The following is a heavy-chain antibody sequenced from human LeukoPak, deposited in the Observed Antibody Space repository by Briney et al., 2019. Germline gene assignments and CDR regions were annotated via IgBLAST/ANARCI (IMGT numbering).Heavy chain of an antibody. V-gene: IGHV1-3*01. Sequence: ASVKVSCKASGYTFTSYAMHWVRQAPGQRLEWMGWINAGNGNTKYSQKFQGRVTITGDTSASTAYMELSSLTSEDTAVYYCARGHPAGYYDYWGQGTLVTVSS. CDR3: ARGHPAGYYDY. J-gene: IGHJ4*02. CDR1: GYTFTSYA. CDR2: INAGNGNT. D-gene: IGHD3-9*01.